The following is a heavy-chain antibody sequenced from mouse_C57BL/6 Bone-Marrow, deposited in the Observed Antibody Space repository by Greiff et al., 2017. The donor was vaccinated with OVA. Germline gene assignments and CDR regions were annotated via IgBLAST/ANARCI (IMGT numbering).Heavy chain of an antibody. V-gene: IGHV1-50*01. Sequence: VQLQQSGAELVKPGASVKLSCKASGYTFTSYWMQWVKQRPGQGLEWIGEIDPSDSYTNYHQKFKGKATLTVDTSSSTAYMQLSSLTSEDSAVYYCATTVGGAYWGQGTLVTVSA. CDR3: ATTVGGAY. CDR2: IDPSDSYT. J-gene: IGHJ3*01. D-gene: IGHD1-1*01. CDR1: GYTFTSYW.